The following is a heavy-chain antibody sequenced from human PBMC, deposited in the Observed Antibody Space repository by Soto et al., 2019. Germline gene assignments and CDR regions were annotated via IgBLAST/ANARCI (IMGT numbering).Heavy chain of an antibody. D-gene: IGHD2-21*01. J-gene: IGHJ4*02. Sequence: SETLSLTCAVYSRSFRDYYWTWIRQPPGKGLEFIGEINHSGTTHYNPSLKSRVTISVDTSKNHFSLKMNSVTAADTAVYYCARSPKSTDFPYYFDFWGRGTLVTVSS. CDR1: SRSFRDYY. CDR3: ARSPKSTDFPYYFDF. V-gene: IGHV4-34*01. CDR2: INHSGTT.